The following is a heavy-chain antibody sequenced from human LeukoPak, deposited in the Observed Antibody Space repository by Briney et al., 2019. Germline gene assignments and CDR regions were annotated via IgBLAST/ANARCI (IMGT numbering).Heavy chain of an antibody. Sequence: GGSLRLSCAASGFTFSSYAMSWVRQAPGKGLEWVSAISGSGGSTYYADSVKGRFTISRDNSKNTLYLQMNSLRAEDTAVYYCAKDQMWCRGGTCYEGRNWFDPWGQGTLVTVSS. V-gene: IGHV3-23*01. J-gene: IGHJ5*02. CDR2: ISGSGGST. CDR1: GFTFSSYA. CDR3: AKDQMWCRGGTCYEGRNWFDP. D-gene: IGHD2-15*01.